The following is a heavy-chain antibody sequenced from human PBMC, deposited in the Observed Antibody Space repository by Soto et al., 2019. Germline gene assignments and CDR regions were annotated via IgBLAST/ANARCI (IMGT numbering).Heavy chain of an antibody. D-gene: IGHD3-22*01. CDR3: ARGAVWVDSSGYYFAVGAFDI. Sequence: HPGGSLRLSCAASGFTVSSNYMSGFRQAPGKGLEWVSVIYSGGSTYYADSVKGRFTISRDNSKNTLYLQMNSLRAEDTAVYYCARGAVWVDSSGYYFAVGAFDIWGQGTMVTVSS. CDR1: GFTVSSNY. CDR2: IYSGGST. V-gene: IGHV3-53*01. J-gene: IGHJ3*02.